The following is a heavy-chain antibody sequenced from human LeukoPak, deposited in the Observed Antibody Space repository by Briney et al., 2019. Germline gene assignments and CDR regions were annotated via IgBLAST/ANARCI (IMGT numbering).Heavy chain of an antibody. CDR1: GFSFTSYW. Sequence: GGSLRLSCAASGFSFTSYWMHCVRQPPGKGLVWVSRVDHDGSGTAYADSVTGRFTISRDNAKNTVYLQMNSLRAEDTAVYYCATDLGWGQGTLVTVSS. CDR2: VDHDGSGT. D-gene: IGHD4-17*01. J-gene: IGHJ4*02. V-gene: IGHV3-74*01. CDR3: ATDLG.